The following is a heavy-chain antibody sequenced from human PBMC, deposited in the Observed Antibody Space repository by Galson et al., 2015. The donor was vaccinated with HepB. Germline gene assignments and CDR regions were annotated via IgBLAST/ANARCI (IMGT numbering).Heavy chain of an antibody. Sequence: SLRLSCAASGFTVSSNYMSWVRQAPGKGLEWVSVIYSGGSTYYADSVKGRFTISRDNSKNTLYLQMNSLRAEDTAVYYCARGGGYCSGGSCYPNDAFDIWGQGTMVTVSS. CDR3: ARGGGYCSGGSCYPNDAFDI. D-gene: IGHD2-15*01. CDR2: IYSGGST. CDR1: GFTVSSNY. J-gene: IGHJ3*02. V-gene: IGHV3-66*01.